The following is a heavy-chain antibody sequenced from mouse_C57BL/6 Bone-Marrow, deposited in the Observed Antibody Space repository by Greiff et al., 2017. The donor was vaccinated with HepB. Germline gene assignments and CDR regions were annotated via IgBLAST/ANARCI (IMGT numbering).Heavy chain of an antibody. CDR3: TRRDGYSYAMDY. CDR1: GYTFTSYW. J-gene: IGHJ4*01. CDR2: IYPGNSDT. D-gene: IGHD2-3*01. V-gene: IGHV1-5*01. Sequence: EVKVVESGTVLARPGASVKMSCKTSGYTFTSYWMHWVKQRPGQGLEWIGAIYPGNSDTSYNQKFKGKAKLTAVTSASTAYMELSSLTNEDSAVYYCTRRDGYSYAMDYWGQGTSVTVSS.